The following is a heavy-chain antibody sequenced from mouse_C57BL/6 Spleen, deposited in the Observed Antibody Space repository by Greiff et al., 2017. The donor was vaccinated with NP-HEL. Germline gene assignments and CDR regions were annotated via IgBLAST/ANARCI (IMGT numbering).Heavy chain of an antibody. CDR3: ANQLRPVYYAMDY. V-gene: IGHV1-7*01. J-gene: IGHJ4*01. Sequence: QVQLQQSGAELAKPGASVKLSCKASGYTFTSYWMHWVKQRPGQGLEWIGYINPSSGYTKYNQKFKDKATLTADKSSSTAYMQLSSLTYEYSAVYYWANQLRPVYYAMDYWGQGTSVTVSA. CDR2: INPSSGYT. D-gene: IGHD3-2*02. CDR1: GYTFTSYW.